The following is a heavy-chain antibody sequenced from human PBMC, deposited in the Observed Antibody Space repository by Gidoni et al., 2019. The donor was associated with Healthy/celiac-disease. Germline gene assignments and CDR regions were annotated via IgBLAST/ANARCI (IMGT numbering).Heavy chain of an antibody. D-gene: IGHD2-2*01. CDR3: AKDGNPKYQLTYFDY. V-gene: IGHV3-9*01. CDR1: GFTFDDYA. CDR2: ISWNSGSI. J-gene: IGHJ4*02. Sequence: EVQLVESGGGLVQPGRSLRLSCAASGFTFDDYAMHWVRQAPGKGLEWVSGISWNSGSIGYADSVKGRFTISRDNAKNSLYLQMNSLRAEDTALYYCAKDGNPKYQLTYFDYWGQGTLVTVSS.